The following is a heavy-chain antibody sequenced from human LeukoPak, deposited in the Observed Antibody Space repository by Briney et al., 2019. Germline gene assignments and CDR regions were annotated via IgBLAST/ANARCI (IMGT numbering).Heavy chain of an antibody. J-gene: IGHJ4*02. D-gene: IGHD2/OR15-2a*01. CDR1: GGSVSSSGHF. CDR3: AREGDYFGRDF. CDR2: IYYSGTT. V-gene: IGHV4-39*07. Sequence: SETLSLTCSVSGGSVSSSGHFWGWIRQPPGKGLEWIGSIYYSGTTYYNPSLKSRVTISLDTSKNQFSLKLNSVTAADTAVFYCAREGDYFGRDFWGQGILVTVSS.